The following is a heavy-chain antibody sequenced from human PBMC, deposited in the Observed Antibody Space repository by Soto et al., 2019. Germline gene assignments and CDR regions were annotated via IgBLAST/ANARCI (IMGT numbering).Heavy chain of an antibody. J-gene: IGHJ4*02. D-gene: IGHD6-13*01. CDR2: IYHSGST. CDR3: ARQPLRYSSSWYDGEFEY. CDR1: GGSVSSRSYF. Sequence: ETLSLTCTVSGGSVSSRSYFWGWIRQPPGKGLEWIGSIYHSGSTYYNPSLKSRLTISVDTSKNQFSLKVNSVTAADTGVYYCARQPLRYSSSWYDGEFEYWGQGILVTVSS. V-gene: IGHV4-39*01.